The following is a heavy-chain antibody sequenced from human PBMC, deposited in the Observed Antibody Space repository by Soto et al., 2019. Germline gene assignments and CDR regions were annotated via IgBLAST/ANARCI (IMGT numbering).Heavy chain of an antibody. Sequence: ASVKVSCKASGYTFIXYXXXXXXXXXXXXXXGMGWISGNNGDTNYEQKFQGRLTLTTDTSTSTAYMELRSLRSDDTAVYYCGRDGRERIAGRPHFYGMDVWGQGTTVTVSS. D-gene: IGHD6-6*01. V-gene: IGHV1-18*01. CDR2: ISGNNGDT. CDR1: GYTFIXYX. J-gene: IGHJ6*02. CDR3: GRDGRERIAGRPHFYGMDV.